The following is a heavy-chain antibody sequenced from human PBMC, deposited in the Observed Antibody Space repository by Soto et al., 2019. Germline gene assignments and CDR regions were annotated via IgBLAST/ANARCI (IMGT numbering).Heavy chain of an antibody. D-gene: IGHD6-13*01. V-gene: IGHV4-34*01. Sequence: SETLSLTCAVYGGSFSGYYWSWIRQPPGKGLEWIGEINHSGSTNYNPSLKSRVTISVDTSKNQFSLKLSSVTAADTAVYCCARGFVAGDYWGQGTLVTVSS. J-gene: IGHJ4*02. CDR1: GGSFSGYY. CDR3: ARGFVAGDY. CDR2: INHSGST.